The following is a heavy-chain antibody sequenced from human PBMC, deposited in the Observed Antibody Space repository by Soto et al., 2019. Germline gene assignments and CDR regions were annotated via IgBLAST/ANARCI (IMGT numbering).Heavy chain of an antibody. D-gene: IGHD3-10*01. CDR1: VYTFTSYG. V-gene: IGHV1-18*01. J-gene: IGHJ4*02. CDR2: ISAYNGNT. Sequence: EASVKVSCTASVYTFTSYGISWVRQAPGQGLEWMGWISAYNGNTNYAQKLQGRVTMTTDTSTSTAYMELRSLRSDDTAVYYCARDARGDEAPMDYWGQGTLVTVSS. CDR3: ARDARGDEAPMDY.